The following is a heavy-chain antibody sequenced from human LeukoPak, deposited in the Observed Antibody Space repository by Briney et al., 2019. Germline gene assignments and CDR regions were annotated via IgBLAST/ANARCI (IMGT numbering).Heavy chain of an antibody. D-gene: IGHD3-22*01. CDR1: GFTFSSSV. J-gene: IGHJ4*02. V-gene: IGHV3-23*01. CDR3: AKGHDSSGYSFDY. Sequence: PGGSLRLSCAVSGFTFSSSVMSWVPQAPGKGLEWVSSISGSGDNTDYEDSVKGRFTISRDNSKSTMYLQMNSLRAEDTAVYYCAKGHDSSGYSFDYWGQGTRVTVSS. CDR2: ISGSGDNT.